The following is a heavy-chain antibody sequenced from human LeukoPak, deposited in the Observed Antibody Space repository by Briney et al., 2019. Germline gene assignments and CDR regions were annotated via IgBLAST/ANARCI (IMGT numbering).Heavy chain of an antibody. CDR3: AGGIAAAGT. D-gene: IGHD6-13*01. CDR2: IKQDGSEK. V-gene: IGHV3-7*01. J-gene: IGHJ4*02. Sequence: PGGSLRLSCAASGFTFSTYGMHWVRQAPGKGLEWVANIKQDGSEKYYVDSVKGRFTISRDNAKNSLYLQMNSLRAEDTAVYYCAGGIAAAGTGGQGTLVTVSS. CDR1: GFTFSTYG.